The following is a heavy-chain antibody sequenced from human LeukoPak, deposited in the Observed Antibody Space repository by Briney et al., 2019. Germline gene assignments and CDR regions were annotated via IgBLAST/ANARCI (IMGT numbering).Heavy chain of an antibody. Sequence: GGSLRLSCAASGFTFSSYAMSWVRQAPGKGLEWVSAISGSGGSTYYADSVKGRFTISRDNSKNTLYLQMNSLRAEDTAVYYCAKDLEDYDFWSGYFNYYYYYGMDVWGQGTTVTVSS. CDR3: AKDLEDYDFWSGYFNYYYYYGMDV. D-gene: IGHD3-3*01. V-gene: IGHV3-23*01. CDR2: ISGSGGST. CDR1: GFTFSSYA. J-gene: IGHJ6*02.